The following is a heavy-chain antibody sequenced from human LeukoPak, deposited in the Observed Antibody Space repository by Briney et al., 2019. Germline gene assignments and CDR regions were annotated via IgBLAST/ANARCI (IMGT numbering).Heavy chain of an antibody. V-gene: IGHV6-1*01. CDR2: TYYRSKWYN. Sequence: SQTLSLTCAISGDSVSSNNAAWTWIRQSPSRGLEWLGRTYYRSKWYNDYAVSVKSRITINPDTSKNQFSLKLSSVTAADTAVYYCARSYDFWSGYSYYFDYWGQGTLVTVSS. CDR3: ARSYDFWSGYSYYFDY. J-gene: IGHJ4*02. D-gene: IGHD3-3*01. CDR1: GDSVSSNNAA.